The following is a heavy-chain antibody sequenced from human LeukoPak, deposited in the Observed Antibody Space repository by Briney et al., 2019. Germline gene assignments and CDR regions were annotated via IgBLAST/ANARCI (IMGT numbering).Heavy chain of an antibody. CDR3: ARVRDGYPLAFDI. Sequence: SETLSLTCTVSGDSVSRYYWSWIRQSPGKGLEWLGYIYDTGSTNYNPSLKSRVTISLDTSKNQFSLKLSSVTAADTAFYYCARVRDGYPLAFDIWGQGTLVSVSS. D-gene: IGHD5-24*01. J-gene: IGHJ3*02. CDR1: GDSVSRYY. V-gene: IGHV4-59*02. CDR2: IYDTGST.